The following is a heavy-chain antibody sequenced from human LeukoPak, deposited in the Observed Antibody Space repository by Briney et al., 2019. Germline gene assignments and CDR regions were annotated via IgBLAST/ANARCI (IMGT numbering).Heavy chain of an antibody. V-gene: IGHV4-39*07. Sequence: PSETLSLTCTVSGGSISSSSYYWGWIRQPPGKGLEWIGSIYYSGSTYYNPSLKSRVTISVDTSKNQFSLKLSSVTAADTAVYYCARDLYSRQYRGGWYGDWFDPWGQGTLVTVSS. D-gene: IGHD6-19*01. CDR2: IYYSGST. CDR1: GGSISSSSYY. J-gene: IGHJ5*02. CDR3: ARDLYSRQYRGGWYGDWFDP.